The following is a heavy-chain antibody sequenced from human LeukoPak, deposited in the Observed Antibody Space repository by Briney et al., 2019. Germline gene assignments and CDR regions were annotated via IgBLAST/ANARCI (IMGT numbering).Heavy chain of an antibody. CDR2: IHHSGST. CDR1: GYFVSSGYY. V-gene: IGHV4-38-2*02. Sequence: SETLSLTCTVSGYFVSSGYYWGWIRQPPGKGLQWIGSIHHSGSTYYNPSLKSRVTISVDTSENQFSLRLHSVTAADTAVYYCARDRSYYSDTGTDYWGQGALVTVSS. CDR3: ARDRSYYSDTGTDY. J-gene: IGHJ4*02. D-gene: IGHD3-22*01.